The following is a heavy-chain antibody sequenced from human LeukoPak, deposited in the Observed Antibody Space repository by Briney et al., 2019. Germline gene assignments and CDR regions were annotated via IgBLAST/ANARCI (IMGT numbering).Heavy chain of an antibody. Sequence: GESLKISCQHSGLSSPNNWIAWVRQMPGKGLEWMGVVHPGDSDTRYSPSFKGQVTISVDKSNNTAYLQWNRLKTSDTAMYFCARARFSSSWFVFHSWGPGTLVTISS. CDR1: GLSSPNNW. J-gene: IGHJ4*02. CDR3: ARARFSSSWFVFHS. CDR2: VHPGDSDT. V-gene: IGHV5-51*01. D-gene: IGHD6-13*01.